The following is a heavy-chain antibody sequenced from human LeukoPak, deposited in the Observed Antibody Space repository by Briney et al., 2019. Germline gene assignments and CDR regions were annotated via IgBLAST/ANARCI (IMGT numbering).Heavy chain of an antibody. Sequence: ASVKVSCKASGYTFTNYGISWVRQAPGQGLEWMGWISTYNGNTNYVQKLQGRVTMTTDTSTSTAYMELTRLRSDDTAVYYCARGYYDSSAYYSADYWGQGTLVTVSS. V-gene: IGHV1-18*01. CDR2: ISTYNGNT. J-gene: IGHJ4*02. D-gene: IGHD3-22*01. CDR3: ARGYYDSSAYYSADY. CDR1: GYTFTNYG.